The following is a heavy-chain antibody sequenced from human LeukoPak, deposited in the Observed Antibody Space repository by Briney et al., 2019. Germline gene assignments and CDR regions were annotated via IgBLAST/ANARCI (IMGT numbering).Heavy chain of an antibody. D-gene: IGHD3-9*01. J-gene: IGHJ4*02. CDR2: INPSGGST. CDR3: AGSLDSHLDY. CDR1: GYTFTSYG. Sequence: GASVKVSCKASGYTFTSYGINWVRQAPGQGLEWMGIINPSGGSTGYAQKFQGRVTMTRDMSTSSVYMELSSLRSEDTAVYYCAGSLDSHLDYWGQGTLVTVSS. V-gene: IGHV1-46*01.